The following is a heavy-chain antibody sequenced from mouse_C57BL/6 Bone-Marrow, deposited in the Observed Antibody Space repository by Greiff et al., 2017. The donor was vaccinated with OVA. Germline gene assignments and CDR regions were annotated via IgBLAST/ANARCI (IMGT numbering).Heavy chain of an antibody. J-gene: IGHJ1*03. Sequence: VQLQQPGTELVKPGASVKLSCKASGYTFTSYWMHWVKQRPGQGLEWIGNINPSNGGTNYNEKFKSKATLTVDKSSSTAYMQLSSLTSEDSAVYYCARGRLRWGWYFDVWGTGTTVTVSS. D-gene: IGHD1-1*01. CDR3: ARGRLRWGWYFDV. V-gene: IGHV1-53*01. CDR2: INPSNGGT. CDR1: GYTFTSYW.